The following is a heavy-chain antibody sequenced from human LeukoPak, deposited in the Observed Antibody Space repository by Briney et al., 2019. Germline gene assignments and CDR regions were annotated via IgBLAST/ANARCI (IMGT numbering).Heavy chain of an antibody. Sequence: GGSLRLSCAASGFTFDDYAMQWVRQAPGKGLEWVSGISWNSGSIGYADSVKGRFTISRDNAKNSLYLQMNSLRAEDTAIYYCARLAIPVAILSNPLDYWGRGTLVTVSS. CDR3: ARLAIPVAILSNPLDY. CDR2: ISWNSGSI. J-gene: IGHJ4*02. CDR1: GFTFDDYA. V-gene: IGHV3-9*01. D-gene: IGHD2-2*01.